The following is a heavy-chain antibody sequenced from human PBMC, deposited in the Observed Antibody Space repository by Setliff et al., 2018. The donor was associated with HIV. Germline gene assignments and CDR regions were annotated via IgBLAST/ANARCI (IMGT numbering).Heavy chain of an antibody. Sequence: ASVKVSCKASGYTFTGYYIHWIRQAPGRGLQWLGWINPNDGGTKVAQQFQGRVTITTYTSTSTAYMELRSLRSDDTAVYFCARDSCSSTSCPNWFDPWGQGTLVTVSS. V-gene: IGHV1-2*02. CDR2: INPNDGGT. J-gene: IGHJ5*02. CDR1: GYTFTGYY. D-gene: IGHD2-2*01. CDR3: ARDSCSSTSCPNWFDP.